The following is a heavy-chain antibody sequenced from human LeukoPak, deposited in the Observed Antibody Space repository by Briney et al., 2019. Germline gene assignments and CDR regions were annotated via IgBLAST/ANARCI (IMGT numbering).Heavy chain of an antibody. J-gene: IGHJ5*02. D-gene: IGHD2-21*01. V-gene: IGHV1-2*02. CDR3: ARADRLHGGPYLIGP. CDR2: IKPNTGGT. CDR1: GYTFTNYY. Sequence: ASVKDSCKTSGYTFTNYYMHWVRQAPGQGLEWMGWIKPNTGGTSSAQKFQGRVTMSRDTAITTVYMEVSWLTSDDTAIYYCARADRLHGGPYLIGPWGQETLVTVSS.